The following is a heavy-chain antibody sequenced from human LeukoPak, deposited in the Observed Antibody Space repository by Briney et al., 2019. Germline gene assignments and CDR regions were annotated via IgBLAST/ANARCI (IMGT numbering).Heavy chain of an antibody. CDR3: ARGYRSSSWSKETYFDY. Sequence: SETLSLTCSVSGGSISSFFSNYYWSWIRQPPGKGLEWIGYIYYTGNTNSNPSLKSRVTISVDTSKNQFSLKLSSVTAADTAVYYCARGYRSSSWSKETYFDYWGQGTLVTVSS. CDR2: IYYTGNT. D-gene: IGHD6-13*01. CDR1: GGSISSFFSNYY. J-gene: IGHJ4*02. V-gene: IGHV4-30-4*08.